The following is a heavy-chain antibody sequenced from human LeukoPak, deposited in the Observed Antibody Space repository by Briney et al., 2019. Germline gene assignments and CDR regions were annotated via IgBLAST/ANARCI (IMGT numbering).Heavy chain of an antibody. Sequence: SLRLSCAASGFTFDDYAMHWVRQAPGKGLEWVSGISWNSGSIGYADSVKGRFTISRDNAKNSLYLQMNSLRAEDTAVYYCAREIFADYYDSSGYYAGFDYWGQGTLVTVSS. J-gene: IGHJ4*02. D-gene: IGHD3-22*01. CDR3: AREIFADYYDSSGYYAGFDY. V-gene: IGHV3-9*01. CDR2: ISWNSGSI. CDR1: GFTFDDYA.